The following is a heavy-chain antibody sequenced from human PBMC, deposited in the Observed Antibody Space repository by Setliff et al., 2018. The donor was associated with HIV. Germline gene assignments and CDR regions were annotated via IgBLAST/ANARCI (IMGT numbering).Heavy chain of an antibody. CDR1: GGSLSGHY. CDR2: INHSGST. Sequence: PSETLSLTCAVYGGSLSGHYWTWIRQPPGKGLEWIGEINHSGSTSYSPSLKSRVTISVDTSKNQFSLKVRSVTAADTAVYYCASRENPSGGYPEGWFDPWSQGSLVTVSS. V-gene: IGHV4-34*01. D-gene: IGHD2-15*01. J-gene: IGHJ5*02. CDR3: ASRENPSGGYPEGWFDP.